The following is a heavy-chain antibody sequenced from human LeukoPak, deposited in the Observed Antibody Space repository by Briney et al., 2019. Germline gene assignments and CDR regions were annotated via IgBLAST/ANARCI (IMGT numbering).Heavy chain of an antibody. CDR1: GGSISSRSYY. CDR2: MSSSGST. J-gene: IGHJ4*02. D-gene: IGHD5-18*01. V-gene: IGHV4-39*07. CDR3: ASSLDTAMVPDY. Sequence: SETLSLTCSVSGGSISSRSYYWGWIRQPRGKGLEWIGSMSSSGSTYYNPSLKSRVTISLDTSNNQFSLNLNSVTAAATAVYYCASSLDTAMVPDYWGQETLVTVSS.